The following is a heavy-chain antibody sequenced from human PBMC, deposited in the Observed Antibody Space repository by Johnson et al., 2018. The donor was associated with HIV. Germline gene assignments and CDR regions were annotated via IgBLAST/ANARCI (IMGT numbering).Heavy chain of an antibody. CDR2: IYSGGST. D-gene: IGHD3-9*01. J-gene: IGHJ3*02. CDR3: ARATLYYDILTGYQPDAFDI. Sequence: VQLVESGGGLIQPGGSLRLSCAASGFTVSSNYMNWVRQPPGKGLELVSVIYSGGSTYYADSVKGRFTISRDNSKNTLYLQMNSLRAEDTAVYYCARATLYYDILTGYQPDAFDIWGQGTMVTVSS. V-gene: IGHV3-53*01. CDR1: GFTVSSNY.